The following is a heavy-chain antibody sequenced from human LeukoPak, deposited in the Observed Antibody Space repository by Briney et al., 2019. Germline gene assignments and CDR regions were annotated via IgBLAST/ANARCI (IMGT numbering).Heavy chain of an antibody. Sequence: TGGSLRLSCAASGFTFSSYGMHWVRQAPGKGLEWVAVISYDGSNKYYADSVKGRFTISRDNSKNTLYLQMNSLRAEDTAVYYCAKDRRWNYFDYWGQGTLVTVSS. CDR1: GFTFSSYG. D-gene: IGHD1-1*01. CDR2: ISYDGSNK. J-gene: IGHJ4*02. CDR3: AKDRRWNYFDY. V-gene: IGHV3-30*18.